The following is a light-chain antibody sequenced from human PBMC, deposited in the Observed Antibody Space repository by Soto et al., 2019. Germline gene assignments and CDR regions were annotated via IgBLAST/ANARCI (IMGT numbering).Light chain of an antibody. CDR3: MQSRYWPYT. CDR1: HSLVYSDGTTY. CDR2: KVF. V-gene: IGKV2-30*01. J-gene: IGKJ2*01. Sequence: DVVMTQSPLSLPVTLGQPASISCRSSHSLVYSDGTTYVYWFHQRPGESPRRLIYKVFYRDSGVPDRFSGGGSGTDFTLRISRVEAEDVWVYYCMQSRYWPYTFGQGTKLEIK.